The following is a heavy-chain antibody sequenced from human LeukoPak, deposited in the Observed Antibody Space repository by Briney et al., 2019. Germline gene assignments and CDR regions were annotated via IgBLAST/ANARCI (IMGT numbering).Heavy chain of an antibody. CDR1: GFAFNKDA. D-gene: IGHD5-18*01. CDR3: ARQPYFYYYLDV. CDR2: IVGDSTIE. V-gene: IGHV3-23*01. J-gene: IGHJ6*03. Sequence: GWSLRLSCAASGFAFNKDAMTGVRQPPGKDLEWVSTIVGDSTIEYYADSVKGRFTNSSENSKTMLFLHMNSLRAEDTAIYYCARQPYFYYYLDVWGKGTTVTVTS.